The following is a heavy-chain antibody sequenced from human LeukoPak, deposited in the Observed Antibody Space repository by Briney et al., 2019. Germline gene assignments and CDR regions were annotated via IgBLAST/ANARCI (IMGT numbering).Heavy chain of an antibody. V-gene: IGHV3-7*02. CDR1: GFTFSSYW. J-gene: IGHJ4*02. D-gene: IGHD1-26*01. CDR3: ANKAGSGSFGQGFDY. CDR2: IKQDGSEK. Sequence: GGSLRLSCVASGFTFSSYWMSWVRQAPGKGLEWVANIKQDGSEKYYVDFVKGRFTISRDNAKNSLFLQMNSLRVEDTAVYYCANKAGSGSFGQGFDYWGQGTLVTVSS.